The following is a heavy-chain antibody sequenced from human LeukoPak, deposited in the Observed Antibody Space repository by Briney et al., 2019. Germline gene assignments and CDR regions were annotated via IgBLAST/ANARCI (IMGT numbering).Heavy chain of an antibody. D-gene: IGHD3-16*01. V-gene: IGHV4-34*01. CDR2: INHSGST. Sequence: PSETLSLTCAVYGGSFSGYYWSWIRQPPGKGLEWIGEINHSGSTTYHPSLKSRVTISVDKSKNQFSLTLTSVTAADTAVYFCARGAHYAWNSWGQGTLVTVSS. CDR1: GGSFSGYY. J-gene: IGHJ4*02. CDR3: ARGAHYAWNS.